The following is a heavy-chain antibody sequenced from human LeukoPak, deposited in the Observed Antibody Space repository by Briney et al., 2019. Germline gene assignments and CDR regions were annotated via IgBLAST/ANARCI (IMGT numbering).Heavy chain of an antibody. V-gene: IGHV3-23*01. D-gene: IGHD6-13*01. CDR2: ISGSGGST. Sequence: GGSLRLSCAASGFTFSSYAMSWVRQAPGKGLEWVSAISGSGGSTYYADSVKGRFTISRDNAKNSLYLQMNSLRAEDTAVYYCARFSSSSINYWGQGTLVTVSS. J-gene: IGHJ4*02. CDR1: GFTFSSYA. CDR3: ARFSSSSINY.